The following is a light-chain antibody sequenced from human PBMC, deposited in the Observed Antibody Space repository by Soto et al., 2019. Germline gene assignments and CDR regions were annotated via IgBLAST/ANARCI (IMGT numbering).Light chain of an antibody. CDR2: DVS. CDR1: SSDVGGYTY. CDR3: ISYTSTSTPYV. Sequence: QSVLTQPASVSGSPGQSITISCTGTSSDVGGYTYVSWYQQHPGKAPKLMIYDVSNRPSGVSNRFSGSKSGNTASLTISGLQAEDEADYYCISYTSTSTPYVFGTGTKLTVL. V-gene: IGLV2-14*01. J-gene: IGLJ1*01.